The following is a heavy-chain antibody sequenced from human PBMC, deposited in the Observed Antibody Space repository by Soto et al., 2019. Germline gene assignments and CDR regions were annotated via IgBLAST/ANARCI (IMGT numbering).Heavy chain of an antibody. Sequence: GGSLRLSCAASGFSFSSYTMHWVRQTPGKGLERVAVISHDGGDKYYADSVKGRFTISRDNSKNTLYLQMNSLRAEDTAVYYCAKDLSYYDSSGPFDYWGQGTLVTVSS. D-gene: IGHD3-22*01. CDR2: ISHDGGDK. CDR1: GFSFSSYT. CDR3: AKDLSYYDSSGPFDY. J-gene: IGHJ4*02. V-gene: IGHV3-30*04.